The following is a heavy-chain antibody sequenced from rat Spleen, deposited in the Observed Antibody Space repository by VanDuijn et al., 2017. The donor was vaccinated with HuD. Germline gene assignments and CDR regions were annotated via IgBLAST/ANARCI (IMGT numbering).Heavy chain of an antibody. CDR1: GFTFSDYG. D-gene: IGHD1-11*01. Sequence: EVQLVESGGGLVQPGRSLKLSCEASGFTFSDYGMNWIRQAPGKGLEWVASISYEGSNTYYGDSVKGRFTVSRDNAKTTLYLQVNSLKSEDTATYYCARPSTETYCFDYWGQGVMVTVSS. V-gene: IGHV5-22*01. J-gene: IGHJ2*01. CDR2: ISYEGSNT. CDR3: ARPSTETYCFDY.